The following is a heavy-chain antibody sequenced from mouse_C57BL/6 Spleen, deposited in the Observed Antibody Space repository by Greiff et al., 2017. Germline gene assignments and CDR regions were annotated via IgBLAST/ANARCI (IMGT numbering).Heavy chain of an antibody. CDR3: TRVTTVVALYYYAMDY. Sequence: EVQLQQSGGGLVQPGGSMKLSCAASGFTFSDAWMDWVRQSPEKGLEWVAEIRNKANNHATYYAESVKGRFTISRDDSKSSVYLQMNSLRAEDTGIYSCTRVTTVVALYYYAMDYWGQGTSVTVSS. D-gene: IGHD1-1*01. V-gene: IGHV6-6*01. J-gene: IGHJ4*01. CDR2: IRNKANNHAT. CDR1: GFTFSDAW.